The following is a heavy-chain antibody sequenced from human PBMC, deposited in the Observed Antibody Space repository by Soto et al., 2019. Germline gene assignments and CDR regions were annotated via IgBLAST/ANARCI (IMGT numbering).Heavy chain of an antibody. Sequence: PGGSLRLSCAASGFTFNSYSMNWVRRAPGKGLEWVSYISSGSSTIYYADSVKGRFTISRDNAKNSLYLQMNSLRAEDTAVYYCARDGTFLDYWGQGTLVTVSS. CDR1: GFTFNSYS. CDR3: ARDGTFLDY. CDR2: ISSGSSTI. J-gene: IGHJ4*02. V-gene: IGHV3-48*01.